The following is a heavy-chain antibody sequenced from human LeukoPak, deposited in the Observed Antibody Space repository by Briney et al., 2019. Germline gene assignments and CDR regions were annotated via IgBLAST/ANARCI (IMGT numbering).Heavy chain of an antibody. CDR2: IHYSGST. Sequence: SETLSLTCTVSGGSVSSSSYYWSWIRQPPGKGLEWIAYIHYSGSTNYNPSLKSRVTISVDTSKKHLSLKLSSVTAADTAVYYCAKLGGSFAFLDYWGQGTLVTVSS. CDR3: AKLGGSFAFLDY. J-gene: IGHJ4*02. V-gene: IGHV4-61*01. D-gene: IGHD1-26*01. CDR1: GGSVSSSSYY.